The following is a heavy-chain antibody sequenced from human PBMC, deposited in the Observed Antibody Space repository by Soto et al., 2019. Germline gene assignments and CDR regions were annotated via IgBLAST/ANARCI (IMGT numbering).Heavy chain of an antibody. CDR1: GGTFSSYA. Sequence: QVQLVQSGAEVKKPGSSVKVSCKASGGTFSSYAISWVRQAPGQGLEWMGGIIPIFGTANYAQKFQGRVTITADESTSTAYMELSSLRSEDTAVYYCERDLPYYDSSGLGYWGQGTLVTVSS. CDR2: IIPIFGTA. V-gene: IGHV1-69*01. D-gene: IGHD3-22*01. J-gene: IGHJ4*02. CDR3: ERDLPYYDSSGLGY.